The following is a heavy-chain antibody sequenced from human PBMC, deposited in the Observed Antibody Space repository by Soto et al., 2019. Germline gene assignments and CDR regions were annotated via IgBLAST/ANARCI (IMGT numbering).Heavy chain of an antibody. J-gene: IGHJ5*02. CDR2: IYYSGIT. V-gene: IGHV4-39*01. D-gene: IGHD2-2*01. Sequence: PSETLSLTCTFSVGSIISSSYYWGWIRQPPGKGLEWIGSIYYSGITYYNPSLKSRVTISVDTSKNQFSVKLSSVTAADTAVYYCARQYRLFDPWGQGTLVTVSS. CDR1: VGSIISSSYY. CDR3: ARQYRLFDP.